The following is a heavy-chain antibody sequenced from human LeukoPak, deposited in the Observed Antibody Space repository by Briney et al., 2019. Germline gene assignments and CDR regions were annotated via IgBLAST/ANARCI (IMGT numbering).Heavy chain of an antibody. CDR2: IKQDGSER. Sequence: GGSLRLSCAASGFTFSSFWMSWVRQAPRKGLEWVANIKQDGSERYYVDSVKGRFTISRDNAKNSLYLQMNSLRAEDTAVFYCARIRAANAFDIWGQGTMVTVSS. V-gene: IGHV3-7*01. D-gene: IGHD3-3*02. CDR1: GFTFSSFW. J-gene: IGHJ3*02. CDR3: ARIRAANAFDI.